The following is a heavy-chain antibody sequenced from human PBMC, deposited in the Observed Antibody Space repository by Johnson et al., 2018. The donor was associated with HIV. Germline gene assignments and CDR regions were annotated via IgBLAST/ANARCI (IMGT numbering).Heavy chain of an antibody. Sequence: QVQLVESGGGLVKPGGSLRLSCAASGFNFSDHYMTWIRQAPGKGLEWVSYISSSGRTIYYADSVKARFTISRDNSKDTLYLQMNSLRAEDTAMYYCARDGTETGPDDAFDIWGQGTMVTVSS. D-gene: IGHD1-1*01. CDR1: GFNFSDHY. CDR3: ARDGTETGPDDAFDI. V-gene: IGHV3-11*04. CDR2: ISSSGRTI. J-gene: IGHJ3*02.